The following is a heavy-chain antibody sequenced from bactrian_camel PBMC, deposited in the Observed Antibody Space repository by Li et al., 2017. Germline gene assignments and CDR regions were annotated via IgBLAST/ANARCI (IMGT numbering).Heavy chain of an antibody. Sequence: DVQLVESGGGTVQTGGSLRLSCQVRGYTYPSNFMGWFRQTPGKEDEGVAAIYPINGRTSYADSVKGRFTVSHDNAKNTMYLQMNSLKPEDTAMYYCAAGPYEGGYGRPLDLLPSGFRGQGTQVTVS. J-gene: IGHJ6*01. CDR2: IYPINGRT. CDR3: AAGPYEGGYGRPLDLLPSGF. CDR1: GYTYPSNF. V-gene: IGHV3S31*01. D-gene: IGHD3*01.